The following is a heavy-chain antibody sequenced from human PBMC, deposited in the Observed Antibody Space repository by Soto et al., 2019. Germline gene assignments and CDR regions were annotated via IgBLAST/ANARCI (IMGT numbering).Heavy chain of an antibody. Sequence: QITLNESGPTVVRPTEPLTLTCRFSGFSLTTSGVGVGWVRQSPGKAPEWLALIYWDDDKRYSESLKSMLTITKDTSKNQVVLTVANLDPTDTATYYCAHRVLRTVFGLVTTTAIYFDFWGQGTPVAVSS. CDR1: GFSLTTSGVG. D-gene: IGHD3-3*01. CDR3: AHRVLRTVFGLVTTTAIYFDF. V-gene: IGHV2-5*02. J-gene: IGHJ4*02. CDR2: IYWDDDK.